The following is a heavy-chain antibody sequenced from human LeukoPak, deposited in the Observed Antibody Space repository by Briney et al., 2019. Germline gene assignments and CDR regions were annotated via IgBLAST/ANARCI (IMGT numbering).Heavy chain of an antibody. V-gene: IGHV4-59*01. CDR2: IYSSGST. Sequence: SETLSLTCTVSGGSISSYYWSWIRQPPGKGLEWIGYIYSSGSTNYDPSLKSRVTISVDTSKNQLSLKLSSVTAADTAVYYCAILAYSGGWYRPDSWGQGTLVTVSS. D-gene: IGHD6-19*01. J-gene: IGHJ4*02. CDR3: AILAYSGGWYRPDS. CDR1: GGSISSYY.